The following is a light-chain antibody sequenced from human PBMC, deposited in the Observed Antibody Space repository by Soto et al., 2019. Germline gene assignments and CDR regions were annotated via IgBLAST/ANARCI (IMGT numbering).Light chain of an antibody. CDR2: DAS. J-gene: IGKJ1*01. V-gene: IGKV1-5*01. Sequence: DIQMTQSPSTLSASVGDRVTITCRAIQSISSWLAWYQQKPGKAPKLLIYDASSLESGVPSRFSGSGSGTEFTLTISSLQPDDFATYYCQQYNSYSPLTFGQGTKVDIK. CDR1: QSISSW. CDR3: QQYNSYSPLT.